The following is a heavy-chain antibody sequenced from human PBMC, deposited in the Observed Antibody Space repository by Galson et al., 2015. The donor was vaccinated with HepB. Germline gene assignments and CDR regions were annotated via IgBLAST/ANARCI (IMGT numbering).Heavy chain of an antibody. CDR3: ASLDLTTVTYYYYYGMDV. V-gene: IGHV1-2*02. CDR1: GSTFTGYY. D-gene: IGHD4-17*01. J-gene: IGHJ6*02. Sequence: SVKVSCKASGSTFTGYYMHWVRQAPGQGLEWMGWINPNSGGTNYAQKFQGRVTMTRDTSISTAYMELSRLRSDDTAVYYCASLDLTTVTYYYYYGMDVWGQGTTVTVSS. CDR2: INPNSGGT.